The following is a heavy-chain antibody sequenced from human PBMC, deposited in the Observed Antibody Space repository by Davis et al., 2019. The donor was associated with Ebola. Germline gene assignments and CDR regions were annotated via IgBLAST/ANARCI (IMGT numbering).Heavy chain of an antibody. J-gene: IGHJ4*02. V-gene: IGHV3-30-3*01. D-gene: IGHD5-24*01. CDR2: ISYDGSNK. Sequence: GESLKISCAASGFTFSSYAMHWVRQAPGKGLEWVAVISYDGSNKYYADSVKGRFTISRDNSKNTLYLQMNSLRAEDTAVYYCAKEGWLQRNWGQGTLVTVSS. CDR1: GFTFSSYA. CDR3: AKEGWLQRN.